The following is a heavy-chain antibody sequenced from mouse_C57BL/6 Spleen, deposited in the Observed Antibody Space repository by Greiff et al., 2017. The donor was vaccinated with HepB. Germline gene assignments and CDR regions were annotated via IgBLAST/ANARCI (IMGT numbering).Heavy chain of an antibody. V-gene: IGHV1-74*01. D-gene: IGHD2-3*01. Sequence: QVQLKQPGAELVKPGASVKVSCKASGYTFTSYWMHWVKQRPGQGLEWIGRIHPSDSDTNYNQKFKGKATLTVDKSSSTAYMQLSSLTSEDSAVYYCAIEWLLLPFAYWGQGTLVTVSA. CDR2: IHPSDSDT. CDR3: AIEWLLLPFAY. J-gene: IGHJ3*01. CDR1: GYTFTSYW.